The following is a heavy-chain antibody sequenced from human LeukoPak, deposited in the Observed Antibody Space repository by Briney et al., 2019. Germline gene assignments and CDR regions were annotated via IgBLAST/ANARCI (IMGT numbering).Heavy chain of an antibody. CDR2: IIPIFGTA. Sequence: SVKVSCKVSGYTLTELSMHWVRQAPGQGLEWMGGIIPIFGTANYAQKFQGRVTITADESTSTAYMELSSLRSEDTAVYYCARGALRGNWFDPWGQGTLVTVSS. V-gene: IGHV1-69*13. CDR3: ARGALRGNWFDP. D-gene: IGHD3-16*01. J-gene: IGHJ5*02. CDR1: GYTLTELS.